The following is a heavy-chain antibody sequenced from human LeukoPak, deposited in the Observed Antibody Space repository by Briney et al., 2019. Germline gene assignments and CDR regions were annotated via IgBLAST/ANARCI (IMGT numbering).Heavy chain of an antibody. V-gene: IGHV4-59*01. J-gene: IGHJ5*02. CDR1: GGSISSYY. CDR2: IYCSGST. CDR3: ARDRGASRWGYSNYGNWFDP. D-gene: IGHD4-11*01. Sequence: SETLSLTCTVSGGSISSYYWSWIRQPPGKGLEWIGYIYCSGSTNYNPSLKSRVTISVDTSKNQFSLKLSSVTAADTAVYYCARDRGASRWGYSNYGNWFDPWGQGTLVTVSS.